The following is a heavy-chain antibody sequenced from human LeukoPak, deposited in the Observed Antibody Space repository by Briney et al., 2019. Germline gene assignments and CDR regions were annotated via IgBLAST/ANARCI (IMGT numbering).Heavy chain of an antibody. CDR2: INSDGSST. CDR3: ARDRNGYCSGGSCYSGSHWFDP. Sequence: PGGSLRLSCAASGFTFSGYWMHWVRQAPGKGLVWVSRINSDGSSTTYADSVKGRFTISRDNAKNTLYMQMNSLRAEDTAVYYCARDRNGYCSGGSCYSGSHWFDPWGQGTLVTVSS. D-gene: IGHD2-15*01. V-gene: IGHV3-74*01. J-gene: IGHJ5*02. CDR1: GFTFSGYW.